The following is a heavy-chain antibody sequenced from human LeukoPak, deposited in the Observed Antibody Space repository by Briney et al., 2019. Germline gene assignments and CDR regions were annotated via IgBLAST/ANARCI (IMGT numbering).Heavy chain of an antibody. CDR1: GFTFDDYA. D-gene: IGHD3-22*01. J-gene: IGHJ4*02. V-gene: IGHV3-9*03. CDR3: AKDLTGYDSSGYDY. CDR2: ISWNSGSI. Sequence: GGSLRLSCAASGFTFDDYAMHWVRQAPGKGLGWVSGISWNSGSIGYADSVKGRFTISRDNAKNSLYLQMNSLRAEDMALYYCAKDLTGYDSSGYDYWGQGTLVTVSS.